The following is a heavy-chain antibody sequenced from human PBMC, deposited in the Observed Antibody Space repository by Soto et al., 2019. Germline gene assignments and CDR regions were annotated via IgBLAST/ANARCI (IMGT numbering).Heavy chain of an antibody. Sequence: SETLSLTCTVSGGSISSGGYYWSWIRQHPGKGLEWIGYIYYSGSTYYNPSLKSRVTISVDTSKNQFSLKLSSVTAADTAVYYCAREGIAVASIDCWGQGTLVTVSS. D-gene: IGHD6-19*01. CDR1: GGSISSGGYY. V-gene: IGHV4-31*03. CDR3: AREGIAVASIDC. J-gene: IGHJ4*02. CDR2: IYYSGST.